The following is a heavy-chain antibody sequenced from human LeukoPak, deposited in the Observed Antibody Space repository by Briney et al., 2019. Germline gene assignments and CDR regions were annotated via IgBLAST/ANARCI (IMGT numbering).Heavy chain of an antibody. Sequence: SETLSLTCTVSGYSISSGYYWGWIRQPPGKGLEWIGSIHHSGSTYYNPSLKSRVTISVDTSKNQFSLQLSSVTAADTAVYYLAGEGGEGGFGELLTYSYYFYMDVWGKGTTVTISS. CDR3: AGEGGEGGFGELLTYSYYFYMDV. J-gene: IGHJ6*03. CDR2: IHHSGST. CDR1: GYSISSGYY. D-gene: IGHD3-10*01. V-gene: IGHV4-38-2*02.